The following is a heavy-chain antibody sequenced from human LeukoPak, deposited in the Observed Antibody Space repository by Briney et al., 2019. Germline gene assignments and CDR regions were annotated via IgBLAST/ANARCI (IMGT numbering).Heavy chain of an antibody. CDR3: ARWDYDSSGFKTDAFDI. V-gene: IGHV3-11*01. CDR1: GFTFSDYY. J-gene: IGHJ3*02. CDR2: ISSSGSTI. D-gene: IGHD3-22*01. Sequence: GGSLRLSCAASGFTFSDYYMSWIRQAPGKGLEWVSYISSSGSTIYYADSVKGQFTISRDNAKNSLYLQMNSLRAEDTAVYYCARWDYDSSGFKTDAFDIWGQGTMVTVSS.